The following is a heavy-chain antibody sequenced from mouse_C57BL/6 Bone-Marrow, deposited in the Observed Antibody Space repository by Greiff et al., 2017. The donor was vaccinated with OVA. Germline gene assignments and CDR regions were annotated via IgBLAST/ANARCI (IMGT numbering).Heavy chain of an antibody. V-gene: IGHV5-6*01. CDR1: GFTFSSYG. J-gene: IGHJ4*01. CDR2: ISSGGSYT. CDR3: ARRRNYYGSSYLYAMDY. Sequence: EVQLQESGGDLVKPGGSLKLSCAASGFTFSSYGMSWVRQTPDKRLEWVATISSGGSYTYYPDSVKGRFTISRDNAKNTLYLQMSSLKSEDTAMYYCARRRNYYGSSYLYAMDYWGQGTSVTVSS. D-gene: IGHD1-1*01.